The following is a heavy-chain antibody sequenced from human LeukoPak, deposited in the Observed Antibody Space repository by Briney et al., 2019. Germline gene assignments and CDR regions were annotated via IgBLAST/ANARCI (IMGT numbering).Heavy chain of an antibody. CDR2: IGGSGSIT. V-gene: IGHV3-23*01. D-gene: IGHD6-19*01. Sequence: PGGSLRLSCAASGFTFSSQAMSWVRQAPGKGLEWVSVIGGSGSITYYRDSVKGRFTISRDNSKNTMYLQMNSLRAEDTAVYYCASAGSGWYDYWGQGTLVTDSS. CDR1: GFTFSSQA. J-gene: IGHJ4*02. CDR3: ASAGSGWYDY.